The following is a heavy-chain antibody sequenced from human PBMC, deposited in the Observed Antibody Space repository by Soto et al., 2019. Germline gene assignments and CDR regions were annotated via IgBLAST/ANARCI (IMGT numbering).Heavy chain of an antibody. J-gene: IGHJ4*02. Sequence: ETLSLTCAVYGGSFSGYYWSWIRQPPGKGLEWIGEINQSGSTNYNPSLKSRVTISVDTSKNQFSLKLSSVTAADTGVYYCARTYSSSWSPFDYWGQGTQVTVSS. V-gene: IGHV4-34*01. CDR2: INQSGST. CDR1: GGSFSGYY. CDR3: ARTYSSSWSPFDY. D-gene: IGHD6-13*01.